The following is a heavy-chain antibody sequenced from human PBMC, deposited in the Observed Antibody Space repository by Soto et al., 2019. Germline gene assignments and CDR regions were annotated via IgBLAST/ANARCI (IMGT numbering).Heavy chain of an antibody. D-gene: IGHD1-1*01. J-gene: IGHJ4*02. CDR1: GFRYSTYG. CDR3: TRWNGYADY. CDR2: VSGGSGTT. Sequence: EVQLLESGGGLVQPGGSLRLSCAVSGFRYSTYGVTWVRQAPRKGLEWVSGVSGGSGTTHYKDSVRGRFTVTGDNSKNTVYLEMNSLRLEDTAVYYCTRWNGYADYWGQGTLVTVSS. V-gene: IGHV3-23*01.